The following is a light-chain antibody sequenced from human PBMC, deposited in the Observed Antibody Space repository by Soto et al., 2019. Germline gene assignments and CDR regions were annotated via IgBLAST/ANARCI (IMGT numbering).Light chain of an antibody. CDR3: SSYTSIFYV. CDR1: SSDVGGYNY. J-gene: IGLJ1*01. Sequence: QSVLTQPASVSGSPGQSITISCTGTSSDVGGYNYVSWYQQHPGKAPKLMIYDVSNRPSGVSNRFSGSKSGNTASLTISGLQAEDEADYYCSSYTSIFYVFGTGTKLTVL. CDR2: DVS. V-gene: IGLV2-14*01.